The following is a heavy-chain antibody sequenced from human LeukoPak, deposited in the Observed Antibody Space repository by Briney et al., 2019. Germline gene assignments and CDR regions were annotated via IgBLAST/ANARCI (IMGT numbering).Heavy chain of an antibody. D-gene: IGHD3-10*01. V-gene: IGHV4-59*12. CDR3: ARDHPIGAATP. Sequence: SETLSLTCTVSGGSISSYYWSWIRQPPGKGLEWIGYIDHSGSTYYNPSLESRVTISIDRSKNQFSLRVRYVAAADTAVYYCARDHPIGAATPWGQGTMVTV. CDR1: GGSISSYY. J-gene: IGHJ3*01. CDR2: IDHSGST.